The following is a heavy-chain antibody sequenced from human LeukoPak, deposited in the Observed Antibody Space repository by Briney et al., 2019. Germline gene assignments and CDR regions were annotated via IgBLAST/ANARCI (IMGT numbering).Heavy chain of an antibody. J-gene: IGHJ4*02. CDR1: GGSFSGYY. D-gene: IGHD2-21*02. CDR2: INHSGST. V-gene: IGHV4-34*01. Sequence: PSETLSLTCAVYGGSFSGYYWSWIRQPPGKGLEWIGEINHSGSTNYNPSLKSRVTISVDTSKNQFSLKLSSVTAADTAVYYCARRVVVTAIADFDYWGQGTLVTVSS. CDR3: ARRVVVTAIADFDY.